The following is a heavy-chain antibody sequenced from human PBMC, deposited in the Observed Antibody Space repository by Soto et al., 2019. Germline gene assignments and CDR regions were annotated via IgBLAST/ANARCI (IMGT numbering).Heavy chain of an antibody. CDR2: ISGHGDAT. CDR1: GFPFTGYT. Sequence: HPWGSLRLSCAASGFPFTGYTIILFRHSPGKGLEWVSAISGHGDATFYADSVKGRFTISRDNSKNTLYLHMNSLRAEDTALYYCANSRVSMVRGLIIIPNYWGQGTLVTVST. D-gene: IGHD3-10*01. CDR3: ANSRVSMVRGLIIIPNY. J-gene: IGHJ4*02. V-gene: IGHV3-23*01.